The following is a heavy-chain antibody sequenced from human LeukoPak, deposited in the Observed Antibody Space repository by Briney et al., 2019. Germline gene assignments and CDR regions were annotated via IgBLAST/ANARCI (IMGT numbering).Heavy chain of an antibody. Sequence: PGGSLRLSCAASGFTFSSYAMHWVRQAPGKGLEWVAVISYDGSNKYYADSAKGRFTISRDNSKNTLYLQMNSLRAEDTAVYYCARATYYYFDYWGQGTLVTVSS. CDR3: ARATYYYFDY. J-gene: IGHJ4*02. CDR1: GFTFSSYA. D-gene: IGHD4-11*01. CDR2: ISYDGSNK. V-gene: IGHV3-30*04.